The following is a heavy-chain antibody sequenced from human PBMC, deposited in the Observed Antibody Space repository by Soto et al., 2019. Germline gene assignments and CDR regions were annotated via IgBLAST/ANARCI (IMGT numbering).Heavy chain of an antibody. Sequence: GGSLRLSCAASGFTFSSYAMSWVRQAPGKGLEWVSAISGSGGSTYYADSVKGRFTISRDNSKNTLYLQMNSLRAEDTAVYYCAKGRNLGELLTPLGYWGQGTLVTVSS. D-gene: IGHD3-16*01. J-gene: IGHJ4*02. CDR2: ISGSGGST. V-gene: IGHV3-23*01. CDR1: GFTFSSYA. CDR3: AKGRNLGELLTPLGY.